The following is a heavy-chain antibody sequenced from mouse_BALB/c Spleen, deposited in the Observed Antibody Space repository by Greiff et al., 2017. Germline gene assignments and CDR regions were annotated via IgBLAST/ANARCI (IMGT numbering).Heavy chain of an antibody. CDR1: GFNIKDTY. D-gene: IGHD2-2*01. CDR3: ARLFGYDRFAY. J-gene: IGHJ3*01. CDR2: IDPANGNT. V-gene: IGHV14-3*02. Sequence: EVQLQQSGAELVKPGASVKLSCTASGFNIKDTYMHWVKQRPEQGLEWIGRIDPANGNTKYDPKFQGKATITADTSSNTAYLQLSSLTSEDTAVYYCARLFGYDRFAYWGQGTLVTVSA.